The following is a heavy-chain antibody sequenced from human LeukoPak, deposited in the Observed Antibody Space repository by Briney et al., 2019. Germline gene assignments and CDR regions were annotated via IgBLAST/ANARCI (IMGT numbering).Heavy chain of an antibody. CDR1: GGSISSYY. CDR2: IYYSGRT. J-gene: IGHJ3*02. D-gene: IGHD3-22*01. Sequence: PSETLSLTCTVSGGSISSYYWSWIRQPPGKGLEWVGYIYYSGRTNYNPSLKSRVTISVDPSKNQFSLKLSSVTAADTAVYYCARADYDSRIDIGGQGTMGTVSS. CDR3: ARADYDSRIDI. V-gene: IGHV4-59*01.